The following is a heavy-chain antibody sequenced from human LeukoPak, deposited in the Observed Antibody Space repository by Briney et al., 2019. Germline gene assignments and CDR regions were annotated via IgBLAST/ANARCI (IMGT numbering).Heavy chain of an antibody. CDR1: GYTFTGYY. V-gene: IGHV1-2*02. CDR3: ARGRNYYDSSGYYSACFDY. D-gene: IGHD3-22*01. CDR2: INPNSGGT. Sequence: ASVKVSCKASGYTFTGYYMHWVRQAPGQGLEWMVWINPNSGGTNYAQKFQGRVTMTRDTSISTAYMELSRLRSDDTAVYYCARGRNYYDSSGYYSACFDYWGQGTLVTVSS. J-gene: IGHJ4*02.